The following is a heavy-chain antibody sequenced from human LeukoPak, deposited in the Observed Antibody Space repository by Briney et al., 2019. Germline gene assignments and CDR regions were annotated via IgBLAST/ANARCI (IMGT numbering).Heavy chain of an antibody. CDR2: IYYSGST. Sequence: SETLSLTCTVSGGSISSYYWSWIRQPPGKGLEWIGYIYYSGSTNYNPSLKSRVTISVDTSKNQFSLKLSSVTAADTAVYYCARDLKRGDYYYMDVWGKGTTVTVSS. CDR3: ARDLKRGDYYYMDV. J-gene: IGHJ6*03. CDR1: GGSISSYY. V-gene: IGHV4-59*01.